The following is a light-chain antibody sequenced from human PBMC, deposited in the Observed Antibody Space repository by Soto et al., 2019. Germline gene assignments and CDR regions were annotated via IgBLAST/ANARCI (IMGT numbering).Light chain of an antibody. V-gene: IGLV2-14*03. CDR2: DVN. CDR3: CSFTSSTTRVL. J-gene: IGLJ2*01. CDR1: SSDVGPYQY. Sequence: QSALTQPASVSGSPGQSITISCTGTSSDVGPYQYVSWYPQHPGKAPKLIIYDVNYRPSGVSNRFSASKSGNTASLTISGLQAEDEADYYCCSFTSSTTRVLFGGGTKLTVL.